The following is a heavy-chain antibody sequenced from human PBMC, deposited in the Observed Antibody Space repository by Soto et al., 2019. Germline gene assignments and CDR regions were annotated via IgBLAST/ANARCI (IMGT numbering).Heavy chain of an antibody. CDR3: ARGGGSGSYYKKTDAFDI. CDR1: GFTFSSYS. V-gene: IGHV3-48*02. Sequence: EVQLVESGGGLVQPGGSLRLSCAASGFTFSSYSMNWVRQAPGKGLEWVSYISSSSSTIYYADSVKGRFTISRDNAKNSLYLQVNSLRDEDTAVYYCARGGGSGSYYKKTDAFDIWGQGTMVTVSS. J-gene: IGHJ3*02. D-gene: IGHD3-10*01. CDR2: ISSSSSTI.